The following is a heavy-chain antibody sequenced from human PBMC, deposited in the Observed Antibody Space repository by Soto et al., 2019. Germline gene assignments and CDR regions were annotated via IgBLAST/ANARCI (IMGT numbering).Heavy chain of an antibody. CDR3: ANTNPSRAHTSGWNDWFDP. J-gene: IGHJ5*02. V-gene: IGHV3-23*01. CDR1: GFTLSKYA. D-gene: IGHD6-19*01. CDR2: VSGHSRSI. Sequence: DVQLLESGGGLVQPGGSLRLTCAAYGFTLSKYAMSWVRQAPGKGLEWGSVVSGHSRSIYHADSVRGRFTISRDNSKNTLYLQMNSLRVEDTAVYHCANTNPSRAHTSGWNDWFDPWGQGTLVTVSS.